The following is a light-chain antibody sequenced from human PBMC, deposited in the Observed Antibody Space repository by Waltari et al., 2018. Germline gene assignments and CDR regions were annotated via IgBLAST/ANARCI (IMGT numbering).Light chain of an antibody. CDR3: QVWDSVTDHLV. V-gene: IGLV3-21*02. J-gene: IGLJ2*01. CDR2: YND. Sequence: YVLTQPPSVSVAPGQTARILCEGDWLGRKNVHWYRQKSGQAPVLVVYYNDVRPSGVPERFSASNSGDTATLTIGRAEAGDEADYYCQVWDSVTDHLVFGGGTKVTVL. CDR1: WLGRKN.